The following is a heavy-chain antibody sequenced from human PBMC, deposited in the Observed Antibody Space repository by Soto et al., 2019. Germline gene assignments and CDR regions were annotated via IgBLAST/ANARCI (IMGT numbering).Heavy chain of an antibody. D-gene: IGHD6-13*01. V-gene: IGHV3-23*01. CDR2: ISGSGGVT. CDR1: GFTFSNYA. Sequence: GGSLRLSCAGSGFTFSNYAMSWVRQSPEKGLEWVSAISGSGGVTYYADSAKGRFTISRDNFNNTLFLQMNSLRADDTAVYYCAKDGRFDSRWILGNWGQGTLVTVSS. J-gene: IGHJ4*02. CDR3: AKDGRFDSRWILGN.